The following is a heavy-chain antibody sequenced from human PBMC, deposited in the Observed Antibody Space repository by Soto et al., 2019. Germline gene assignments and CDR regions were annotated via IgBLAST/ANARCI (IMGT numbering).Heavy chain of an antibody. CDR1: GYTFTSYD. CDR2: MNPNSGNT. Sequence: GASVKVSCKAPGYTFTSYDINWVRQATGQGLEWMGWMNPNSGNTGYAQKFQGRVTMTRNASISTAYMELSSLRSEDTAVYYCATFTIFGVVPPFWGQGTLVTVSS. V-gene: IGHV1-8*01. CDR3: ATFTIFGVVPPF. D-gene: IGHD3-3*01. J-gene: IGHJ4*02.